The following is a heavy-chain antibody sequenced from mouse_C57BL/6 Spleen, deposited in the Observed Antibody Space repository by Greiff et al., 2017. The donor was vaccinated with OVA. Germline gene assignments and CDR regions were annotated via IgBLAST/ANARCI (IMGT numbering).Heavy chain of an antibody. CDR2: INPSSGYT. J-gene: IGHJ3*01. D-gene: IGHD2-3*01. CDR3: ARNPFYGGYYVAY. Sequence: QVQLQQSGAELAKPGASVKLSCKASGYTFTSYWMHWVKQRPGQGLEWIGYINPSSGYTKYNQKFKDKATLTADKSSSTAYMQLGRRTYEDSAVYYCARNPFYGGYYVAYWGQGTLVTVSA. V-gene: IGHV1-7*01. CDR1: GYTFTSYW.